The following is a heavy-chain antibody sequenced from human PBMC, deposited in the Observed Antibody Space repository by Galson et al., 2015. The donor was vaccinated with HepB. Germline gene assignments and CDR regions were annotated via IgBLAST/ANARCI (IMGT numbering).Heavy chain of an antibody. D-gene: IGHD2-15*01. CDR2: INPSAGST. CDR1: GYTFTSYY. Sequence: SVKVSCKASGYTFTSYYMHWVRQAPGQGLEWMGIINPSAGSTSYAQKFQGRVTMTRDTSKNTLYLQINSLRAEDTAVYYCAKDLELAYCSGGSCSPPDYWGQGTLVTVSS. V-gene: IGHV1-46*01. CDR3: AKDLELAYCSGGSCSPPDY. J-gene: IGHJ4*02.